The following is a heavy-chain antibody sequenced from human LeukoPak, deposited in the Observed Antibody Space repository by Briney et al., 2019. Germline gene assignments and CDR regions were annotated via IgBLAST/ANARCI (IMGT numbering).Heavy chain of an antibody. V-gene: IGHV1-18*01. CDR2: ISAYNGNT. Sequence: ASVKVSCKASGYTFTSYGISWVRQGPGQGLEWMGWISAYNGNTNYAQKLQGRVTMTTDTSTSTAYMELSSLRSEDTAVYYCARDYSDGDGHTLYFDIWGQGTMVTVSS. J-gene: IGHJ3*02. CDR3: ARDYSDGDGHTLYFDI. CDR1: GYTFTSYG. D-gene: IGHD5-24*01.